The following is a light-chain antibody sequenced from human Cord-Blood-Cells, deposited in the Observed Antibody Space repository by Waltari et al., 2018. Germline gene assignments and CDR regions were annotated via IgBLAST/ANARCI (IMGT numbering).Light chain of an antibody. CDR2: DAS. J-gene: IGKJ5*01. CDR3: QQRSNWIT. CDR1: QSVSSY. Sequence: EIVLTQSPATLSLSPGERATLSCRASQSVSSYLAWYQQKPGPAPRLLIYDASNRATGIPARFSGSGSGTDFTHTISSLEPEDFAVYYCQQRSNWITFGQGTRLEIK. V-gene: IGKV3-11*01.